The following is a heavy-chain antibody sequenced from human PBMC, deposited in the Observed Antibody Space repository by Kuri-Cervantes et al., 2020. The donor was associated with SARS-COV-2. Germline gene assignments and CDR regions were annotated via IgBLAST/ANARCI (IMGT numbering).Heavy chain of an antibody. Sequence: ASVKVSCKASGGTFSSYAISWVRQAPGQGLEWMGWISAYNGNTNYAQKLQGRVTMTTDTSTSTAYMELSSLRSEDTAVYYCATDRWSAAAGPFDYWGQGTLVTVSS. D-gene: IGHD6-13*01. J-gene: IGHJ4*02. CDR1: GGTFSSYA. V-gene: IGHV1-18*01. CDR3: ATDRWSAAAGPFDY. CDR2: ISAYNGNT.